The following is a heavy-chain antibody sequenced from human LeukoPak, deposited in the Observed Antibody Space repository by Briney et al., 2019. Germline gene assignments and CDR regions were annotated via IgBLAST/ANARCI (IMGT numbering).Heavy chain of an antibody. Sequence: GGSLKLSCKASELAFDEHGRSWVRQVPGKGREWVSGINWSGGSTGYADPLRGRFTISRDNAKNSLYLQMDSLRAEDTALYYCARAPITSPFYFDYWGQGTLVTVSS. CDR3: ARAPITSPFYFDY. D-gene: IGHD2-2*01. J-gene: IGHJ4*02. CDR2: INWSGGST. V-gene: IGHV3-20*04. CDR1: ELAFDEHG.